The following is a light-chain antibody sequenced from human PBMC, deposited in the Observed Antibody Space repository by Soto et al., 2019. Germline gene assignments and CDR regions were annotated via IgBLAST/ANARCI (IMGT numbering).Light chain of an antibody. Sequence: DIQMTQSPSTLSASVGDRVRITCRASQNTNSRLAWYQLKPGKAPKLLIYGVSTLESGVPSRFSGSGSGTEFTLTISSLQPDDFATYYCQQYYSYWTFGQGTKVVI. CDR1: QNTNSR. J-gene: IGKJ1*01. CDR2: GVS. CDR3: QQYYSYWT. V-gene: IGKV1-5*01.